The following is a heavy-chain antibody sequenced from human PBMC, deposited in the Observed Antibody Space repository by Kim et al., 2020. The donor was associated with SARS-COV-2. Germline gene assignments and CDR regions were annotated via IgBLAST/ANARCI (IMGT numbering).Heavy chain of an antibody. D-gene: IGHD6-19*01. Sequence: EQKFQGRVTMTEDTSTDTAYMELSSLRSEDTAVYYCATGRIAVAGTGDYWGQGTLVTVSS. CDR3: ATGRIAVAGTGDY. V-gene: IGHV1-24*01. J-gene: IGHJ4*02.